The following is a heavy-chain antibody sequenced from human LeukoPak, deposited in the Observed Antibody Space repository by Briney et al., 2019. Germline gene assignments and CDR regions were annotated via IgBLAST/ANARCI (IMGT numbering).Heavy chain of an antibody. D-gene: IGHD3-10*01. CDR2: INHSGST. J-gene: IGHJ5*02. V-gene: IGHV4-34*01. CDR1: GGSFSGYY. Sequence: PSETLSLTCAVYGGSFSGYYWSWIRQSPGKGLEWIGEINHSGSTNYNPSLKSRVTISVDTSKNQFSLKLSSVTAADTAVHYCARGVYYGSGSYYNPLTSWFDPWGQGTLVTVSS. CDR3: ARGVYYGSGSYYNPLTSWFDP.